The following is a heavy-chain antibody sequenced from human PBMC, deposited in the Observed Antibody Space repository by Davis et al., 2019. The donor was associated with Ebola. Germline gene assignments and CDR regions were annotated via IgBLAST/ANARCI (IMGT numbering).Heavy chain of an antibody. Sequence: MPSETLSLTCAVYGGSFSGYYWSWIRQPPGKGLEWIGEINHSGSTNYNPSLKSRVTISVDTSKNQFSLKLSSVTAADTAVYYCARAQKWLRPTPYHYYNGMDVWGQGTTVTVSS. CDR2: INHSGST. D-gene: IGHD5-12*01. J-gene: IGHJ6*02. V-gene: IGHV4-34*01. CDR3: ARAQKWLRPTPYHYYNGMDV. CDR1: GGSFSGYY.